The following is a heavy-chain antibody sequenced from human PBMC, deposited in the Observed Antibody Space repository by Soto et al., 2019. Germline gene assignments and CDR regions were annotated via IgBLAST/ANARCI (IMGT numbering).Heavy chain of an antibody. CDR2: INHSGST. J-gene: IGHJ5*02. CDR3: ASPPRATARPGWFDP. CDR1: GGSFSGYY. Sequence: QVQLQQWGAGLLKPSETLSLTCAVYGGSFSGYYWSWIRQPPGKGLEWIGEINHSGSTNYNPSLKRRVTIAVDTSKSQFARKLSSVTAADTAVYYCASPPRATARPGWFDPWGQGTLVTVSS. V-gene: IGHV4-34*01. D-gene: IGHD6-6*01.